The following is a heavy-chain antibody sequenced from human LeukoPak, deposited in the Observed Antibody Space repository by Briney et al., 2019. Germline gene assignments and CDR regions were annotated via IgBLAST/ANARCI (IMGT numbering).Heavy chain of an antibody. J-gene: IGHJ4*02. Sequence: GGSLRLSCAASGFTFSSYAMHWVRQAPGKGLEWVAVISYDGSNKYYADSVKGRFTISRDNSKNTLYLQMNSLRAEDTAVYYCARAGYGGNSFGYWGQGTLVTVSS. CDR2: ISYDGSNK. CDR1: GFTFSSYA. V-gene: IGHV3-30-3*01. D-gene: IGHD4-23*01. CDR3: ARAGYGGNSFGY.